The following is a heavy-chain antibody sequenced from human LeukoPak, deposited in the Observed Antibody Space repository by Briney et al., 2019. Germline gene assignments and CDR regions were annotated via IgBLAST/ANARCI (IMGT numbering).Heavy chain of an antibody. CDR2: IKQDGSEK. CDR3: ARVSCTNGVCYGSDY. CDR1: GFTFSRYW. V-gene: IGHV3-7*01. J-gene: IGHJ4*02. D-gene: IGHD2-8*01. Sequence: GGSLILSCAASGFTFSRYWISWVRQAPGKGLEWVANIKQDGSEKYYVDSVKGRFTISRDNAKNSLYLQMNSLRGEDTAVYYCARVSCTNGVCYGSDYWGQGTLVTVSS.